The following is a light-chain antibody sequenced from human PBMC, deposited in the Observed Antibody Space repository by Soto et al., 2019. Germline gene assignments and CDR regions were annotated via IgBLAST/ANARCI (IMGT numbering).Light chain of an antibody. V-gene: IGKV3-20*01. CDR2: GAS. CDR3: QQYGRP. CDR1: QSVSSSY. Sequence: IVLSQLPGTLSLLPVERATLFCRASQSVSSSYLAWDQQKPGQAPRLLIYGASSRATGIPDRFSGSGSGTDFTLTIIRLEPEDFGVYYCQQYGRPFGQGTKVDIK. J-gene: IGKJ1*01.